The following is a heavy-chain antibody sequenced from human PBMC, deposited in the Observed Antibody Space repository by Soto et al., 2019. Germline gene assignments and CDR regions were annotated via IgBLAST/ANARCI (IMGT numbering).Heavy chain of an antibody. J-gene: IGHJ4*02. V-gene: IGHV4-39*01. CDR3: ARRTFDSSGYRDY. Sequence: SETLSLTCTVSGGSISSSSYYWGWIRQPPGKGLEWIGSIYYSGSTYYNPSLKSRVTISVDTSKNQFSLKLSSVTAADTAVYYCARRTFDSSGYRDYWGQGTLVTVSS. D-gene: IGHD3-22*01. CDR2: IYYSGST. CDR1: GGSISSSSYY.